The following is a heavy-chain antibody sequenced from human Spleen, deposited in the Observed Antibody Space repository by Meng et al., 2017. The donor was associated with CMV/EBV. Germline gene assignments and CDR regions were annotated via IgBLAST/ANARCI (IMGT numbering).Heavy chain of an antibody. J-gene: IGHJ5*02. Sequence: VQTGAEGQKPGSPLKVSCRPFGYAFTGYYMHWLRQAPGQGLEWMGWINPNSGGTNYAQKFQGRVTMTRDTSISKAYMELSRLRSDDTAVYYCAREKGGQLKVFDPWGQGTLVTGLL. V-gene: IGHV1-2*02. CDR3: AREKGGQLKVFDP. CDR2: INPNSGGT. CDR1: GYAFTGYY. D-gene: IGHD5-18*01.